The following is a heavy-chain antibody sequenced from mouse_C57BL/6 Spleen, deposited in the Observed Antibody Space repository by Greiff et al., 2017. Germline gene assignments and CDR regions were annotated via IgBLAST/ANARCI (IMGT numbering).Heavy chain of an antibody. D-gene: IGHD2-4*01. V-gene: IGHV2-2*01. CDR1: GFSLTSYG. CDR2: IWSGGST. CDR3: ARKDDYDENYAMDY. Sequence: VQLKESGPGLVQPSQSLSITCTVSGFSLTSYGVHWVRQSPGKGLEWLGVIWSGGSTDYNAAFISRLSISKDNSKSQVFFKMNSLQADDTAIYYCARKDDYDENYAMDYWGQGTSVTVSS. J-gene: IGHJ4*01.